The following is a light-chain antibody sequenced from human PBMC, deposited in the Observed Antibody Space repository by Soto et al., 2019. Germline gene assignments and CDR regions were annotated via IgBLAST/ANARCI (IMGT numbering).Light chain of an antibody. Sequence: EIVLTQSPGTLSLSPGERATLSCRASQSVSSNYLVWYQQKPGQAPRLLIHGASSRATGIPDRFSGSGSGTDFTLTISSLEPEDFVVYYCQQYGSSPPWTFGQGTKVEIK. CDR1: QSVSSNY. CDR3: QQYGSSPPWT. CDR2: GAS. J-gene: IGKJ1*01. V-gene: IGKV3-20*01.